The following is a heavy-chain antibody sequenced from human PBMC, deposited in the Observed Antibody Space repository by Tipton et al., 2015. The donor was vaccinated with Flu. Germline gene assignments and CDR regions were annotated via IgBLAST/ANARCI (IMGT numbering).Heavy chain of an antibody. CDR1: GGSISSSSYY. V-gene: IGHV4-39*07. CDR3: ATEDGGYDLFDY. Sequence: LRLSCTVSGGSISSSSYYWGWIRQPPGKGLEWIGSIYYSGSTYYNPSLKSRVTISVDTSKNQFSLKLSSVTAADTAVYYCATEDGGYDLFDYWGQGTLVTVSS. CDR2: IYYSGST. D-gene: IGHD5-12*01. J-gene: IGHJ4*02.